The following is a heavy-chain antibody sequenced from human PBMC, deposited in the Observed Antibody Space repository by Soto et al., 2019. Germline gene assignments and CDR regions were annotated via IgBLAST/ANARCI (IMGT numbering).Heavy chain of an antibody. CDR1: GYTFTYYH. V-gene: IGHV1-2*02. CDR3: ASILVHYDILTGSRLDDAFDI. CDR2: INPNSGGT. J-gene: IGHJ3*02. Sequence: ASLKVSCKASGYTFTYYHIHWVRQAPVQGLEWMGWINPNSGGTSYAQKFQGRVTMTRDTSTSTVYMELSSLRSEDTAVYYCASILVHYDILTGSRLDDAFDIWGQGTMATVSS. D-gene: IGHD3-9*01.